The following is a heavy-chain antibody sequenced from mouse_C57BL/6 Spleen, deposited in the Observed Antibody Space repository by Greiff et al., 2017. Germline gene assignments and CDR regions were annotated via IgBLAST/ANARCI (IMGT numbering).Heavy chain of an antibody. Sequence: VQLQQPGAELVKPGASVKLSCKASGYTFTSYWMQWVKQRPGQGLEWIGEIDPSDSYTNYNQKFKGKATLTVDTSSSTAYMQLSSLTSEDSAVYYCARGGTRDYFDYWGQGTTLTVSS. D-gene: IGHD3-3*01. CDR3: ARGGTRDYFDY. CDR1: GYTFTSYW. J-gene: IGHJ2*01. V-gene: IGHV1-50*01. CDR2: IDPSDSYT.